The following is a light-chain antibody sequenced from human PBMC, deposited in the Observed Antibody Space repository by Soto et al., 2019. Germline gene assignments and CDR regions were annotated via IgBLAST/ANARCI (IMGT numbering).Light chain of an antibody. CDR2: LNSDGSH. J-gene: IGLJ1*01. CDR3: QTWGTGIHV. CDR1: SGHSSYA. V-gene: IGLV4-69*01. Sequence: QLVLTQSPSASASLGASVKLTCTLSSGHSSYAIAWHQQQPEKGPRYLMKLNSDGSHSKGDGIPDRFSGSSSGAERYLIIARLQSEDEADYCCQTWGTGIHVFGTGTKLTVL.